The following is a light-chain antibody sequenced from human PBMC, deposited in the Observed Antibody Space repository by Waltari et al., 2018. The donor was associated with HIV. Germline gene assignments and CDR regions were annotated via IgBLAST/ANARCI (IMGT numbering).Light chain of an antibody. V-gene: IGLV2-11*01. Sequence: QSALTQPRSVSGSPGQSVTISCTGTGSDVGGDGLVPWYQQHPGKAPKVLIYEVSKRPSGVPDRFSGSKSANTASLTISGLQADDEADYYCCSFAGTFTWVFGGGTKLTVL. CDR2: EVS. CDR1: GSDVGGDGL. CDR3: CSFAGTFTWV. J-gene: IGLJ3*02.